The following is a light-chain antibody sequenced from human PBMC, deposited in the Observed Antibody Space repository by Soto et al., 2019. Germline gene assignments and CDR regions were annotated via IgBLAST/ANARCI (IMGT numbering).Light chain of an antibody. Sequence: EIVMTQSPATLSLYPGERAALSCRASQRINSELAWYQQKPGQPPRLLIYGASTRATGVPARFTGSESGSEFTLTISGLQSEDFAVYYCQQGHNWPLTFGQGTRLEI. V-gene: IGKV3-15*01. CDR2: GAS. J-gene: IGKJ2*01. CDR1: QRINSE. CDR3: QQGHNWPLT.